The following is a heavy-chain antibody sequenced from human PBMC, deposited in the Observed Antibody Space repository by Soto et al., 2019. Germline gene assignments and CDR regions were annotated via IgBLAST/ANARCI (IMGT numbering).Heavy chain of an antibody. V-gene: IGHV4-4*02. CDR2: IYHSGST. J-gene: IGHJ5*02. CDR3: ARRQDYYDSSGSDWFDP. CDR1: GGSISSSNW. D-gene: IGHD3-22*01. Sequence: TSETLSLTCAVSGGSISSSNWWSWVRQPPGKGLEWIGEIYHSGSTNYNRSLKSRVTISVDKSKNQFSLKLSSVTAADTAVYYCARRQDYYDSSGSDWFDPWGQGTLVTVSS.